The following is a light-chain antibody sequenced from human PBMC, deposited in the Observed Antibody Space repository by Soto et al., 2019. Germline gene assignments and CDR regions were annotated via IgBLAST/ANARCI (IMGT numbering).Light chain of an antibody. Sequence: QSVLTQPPSASGTPGQRVTISCSGSSSNSGSNTVNWYQQIPGTAPKLLIYSTDQRPSGVPDRFSGSKSGTSASLAISGLQSEDEADYYCAAWDDNLNGPVFGGGTQLTVL. CDR2: STD. CDR1: SSNSGSNT. V-gene: IGLV1-44*01. J-gene: IGLJ7*01. CDR3: AAWDDNLNGPV.